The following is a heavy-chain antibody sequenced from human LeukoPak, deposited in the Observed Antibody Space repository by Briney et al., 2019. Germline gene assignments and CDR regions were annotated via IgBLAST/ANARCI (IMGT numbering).Heavy chain of an antibody. V-gene: IGHV4-34*01. D-gene: IGHD3-10*01. Sequence: SETLSLTCAVYGGSFSGYYWSWIRQPPGKGLEWIGEINHSGSTNYNPSLKSRVTISVDTSKNQFSLKLSSVTAADTAVYYCARVDSGDGSGSQRQHDYWGQGTLVTVSS. CDR3: ARVDSGDGSGSQRQHDY. CDR1: GGSFSGYY. J-gene: IGHJ4*02. CDR2: INHSGST.